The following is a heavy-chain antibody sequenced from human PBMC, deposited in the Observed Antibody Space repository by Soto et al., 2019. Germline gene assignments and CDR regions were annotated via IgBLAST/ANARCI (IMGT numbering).Heavy chain of an antibody. V-gene: IGHV3-72*01. CDR1: GFTFSDHY. J-gene: IGHJ1*01. CDR3: TVWGSGNDFGAA. Sequence: PGGSLRLSCAASGFTFSDHYMDWVRQAPGKGLEWGGRSKNKAESYTTEYAASVKGRFTISRDGSKNSLFPQMNSLKTEDTAVYYCTVWGSGNDFGAAWGEVILVTVSS. D-gene: IGHD3-10*01. CDR2: SKNKAESYTT.